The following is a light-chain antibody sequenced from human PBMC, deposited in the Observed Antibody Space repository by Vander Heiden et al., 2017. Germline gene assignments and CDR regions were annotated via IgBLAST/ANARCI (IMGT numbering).Light chain of an antibody. V-gene: IGKV1-33*01. CDR2: DAS. CDR1: QDISNY. Sequence: DIQMTQSPSSLSASVGDRVTITCQASQDISNYLHWYQQKPGKAPKLLIYDASNLETGVPSRFSGSGSGADFTFTISSLQPEDIATYYCQHYDSLPLTFGGGTKVELK. J-gene: IGKJ4*01. CDR3: QHYDSLPLT.